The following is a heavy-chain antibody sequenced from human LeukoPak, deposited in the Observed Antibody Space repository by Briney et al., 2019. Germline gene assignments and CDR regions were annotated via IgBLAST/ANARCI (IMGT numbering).Heavy chain of an antibody. CDR1: GYTFTGYY. J-gene: IGHJ5*02. D-gene: IGHD1-20*01. CDR3: ARDLTGMTDEDWFDP. CDR2: INPNSGGT. V-gene: IGHV1-2*02. Sequence: ASVKVSCKASGYTFTGYYMHWVRQAPGQGLDWMGWINPNSGGTNYAQKFQGRVTMTRDTSISTAYMELSRLRSDDTAVYSCARDLTGMTDEDWFDPWGQGTLVTVSS.